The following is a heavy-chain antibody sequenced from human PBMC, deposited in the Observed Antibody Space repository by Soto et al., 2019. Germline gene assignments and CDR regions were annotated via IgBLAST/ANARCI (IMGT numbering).Heavy chain of an antibody. D-gene: IGHD4-17*01. J-gene: IGHJ6*02. CDR1: GFTFDGFA. CDR3: AKGATVTTHYQYYGMDV. V-gene: IGHV3-43D*04. CDR2: VNWDGDTT. Sequence: PGGSLRLSCPASGFTFDGFAMCWVRQVPGKGLEWISLVNWDGDTTFYADSVKGRFIISRDNSKNSVYLQMNSLRSEDSAMYYCAKGATVTTHYQYYGMDVWGQGTTVTVSS.